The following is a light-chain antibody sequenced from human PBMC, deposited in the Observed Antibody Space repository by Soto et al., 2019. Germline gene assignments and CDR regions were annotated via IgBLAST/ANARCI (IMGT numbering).Light chain of an antibody. CDR3: QQYGGSPPYT. CDR2: GAS. CDR1: QSVSSSY. Sequence: EIVLTQSPGTPSLSPGERATLSCRASQSVSSSYLAWYQQKPGQAPRLLIFGASRRATGIPDRFSGSGSGTDFNLIISRLEPEDFAVYFCQQYGGSPPYTFGQGTKLEIK. J-gene: IGKJ2*01. V-gene: IGKV3-20*01.